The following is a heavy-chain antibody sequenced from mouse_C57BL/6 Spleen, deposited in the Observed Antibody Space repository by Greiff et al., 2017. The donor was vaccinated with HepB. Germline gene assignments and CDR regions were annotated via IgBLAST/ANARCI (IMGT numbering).Heavy chain of an antibody. J-gene: IGHJ1*03. V-gene: IGHV6-3*01. CDR1: GFTFSNYW. Sequence: EVKVVESGGGLVQPGGSMKLSCVASGFTFSNYWMNWVRQSPEKGLEWVAQIRLKSDNYATHYAESVKGRFTISRDDSKSSVYLQMNNLRAEDTGIYYCTGGYYGSSGYFDVWGTGTTVTVSS. CDR2: IRLKSDNYAT. D-gene: IGHD1-1*01. CDR3: TGGYYGSSGYFDV.